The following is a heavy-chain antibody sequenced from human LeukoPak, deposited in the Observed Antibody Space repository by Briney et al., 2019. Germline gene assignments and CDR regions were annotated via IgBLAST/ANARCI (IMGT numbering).Heavy chain of an antibody. CDR1: GFTFSSYA. CDR3: AKDIFDYGGEGDAFDI. Sequence: GGSLRLSCAASGFTFSSYAMSWVRQAPGKGLEWVSAISGSGGSTYYADSVKGRFTISRDNSKNTLYLQMNSLRAEDTAVYYCAKDIFDYGGEGDAFDIWGQGTTVTVSS. D-gene: IGHD4-23*01. V-gene: IGHV3-23*01. CDR2: ISGSGGST. J-gene: IGHJ3*02.